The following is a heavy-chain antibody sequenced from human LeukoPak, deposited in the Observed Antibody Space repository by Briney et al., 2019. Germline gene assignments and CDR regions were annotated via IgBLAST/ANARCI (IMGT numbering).Heavy chain of an antibody. V-gene: IGHV3-7*01. CDR3: ARNQRRLDY. Sequence: PGTSLRLSCAASGFTFSTYWMSWVRQAPGKGLELVAHVKPDGSEKYYVDSVKGRFTISRDNAKNSLYLQVNSLRAEDTAVYYCARNQRRLDYWGQGTLVTVSS. J-gene: IGHJ4*02. D-gene: IGHD1-14*01. CDR1: GFTFSTYW. CDR2: VKPDGSEK.